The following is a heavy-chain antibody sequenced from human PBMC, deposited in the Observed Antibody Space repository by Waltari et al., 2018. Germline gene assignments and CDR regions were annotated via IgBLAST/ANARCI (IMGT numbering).Heavy chain of an antibody. CDR1: GGTFSSYA. J-gene: IGHJ4*02. D-gene: IGHD3-16*01. Sequence: QVQLVQSGAEVKKPGSSVKVSCQASGGTFSSYAIIWVRQAPGQGLEWMGGIIPIFGTANYAQKFQGRVTITADESTSTAYMELSSLRSEDTAVYYCARVEEGADYYFDYWGQGTLVTVSS. CDR2: IIPIFGTA. CDR3: ARVEEGADYYFDY. V-gene: IGHV1-69*13.